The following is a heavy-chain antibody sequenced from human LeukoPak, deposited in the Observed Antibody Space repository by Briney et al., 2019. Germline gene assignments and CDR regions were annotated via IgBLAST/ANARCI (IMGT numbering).Heavy chain of an antibody. CDR2: IWYDGSNK. Sequence: GRSLRLSCAASGFTFRNYGMHWVRQAPGKGLEWVAFIWYDGSNKYYADSVKGRFTISRDNSKNTLYLQMNSLRAEDTAVYYCARDRRRLAVAGTELDYWGQGTLVTVSS. V-gene: IGHV3-33*01. CDR1: GFTFRNYG. D-gene: IGHD6-19*01. CDR3: ARDRRRLAVAGTELDY. J-gene: IGHJ4*02.